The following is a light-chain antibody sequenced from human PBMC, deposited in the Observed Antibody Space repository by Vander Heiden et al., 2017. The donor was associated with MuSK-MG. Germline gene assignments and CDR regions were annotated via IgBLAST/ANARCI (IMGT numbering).Light chain of an antibody. CDR2: VAS. CDR1: QSVRNE. V-gene: IGKV3-11*01. CDR3: QQNSNGPT. Sequence: EVGLTQSPATRSLSPGERATHSGSARQSVRNEVAWYQQKPGQAPRLLIYVASDRASGIPTRSSGRGSGTDFTLTISSLEPEDVAVYYCQQNSNGPTFGGGTKVEIK. J-gene: IGKJ4*02.